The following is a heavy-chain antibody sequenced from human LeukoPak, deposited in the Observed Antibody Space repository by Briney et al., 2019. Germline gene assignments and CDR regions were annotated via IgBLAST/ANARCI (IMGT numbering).Heavy chain of an antibody. Sequence: SETLSLTCTVSGGSISSYYWSWIRQPPGKGLEWIGYIYYSGSTNYNPSLKSRVTISVDTSKNQFSLKLSSVTAADTAVYYCARMTALSPYYYYYYMDVWGKGTTVTVSS. J-gene: IGHJ6*03. V-gene: IGHV4-59*01. CDR3: ARMTALSPYYYYYYMDV. CDR1: GGSISSYY. CDR2: IYYSGST.